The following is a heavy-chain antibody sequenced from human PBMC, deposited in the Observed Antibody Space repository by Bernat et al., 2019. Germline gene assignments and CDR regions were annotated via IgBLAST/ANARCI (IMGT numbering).Heavy chain of an antibody. V-gene: IGHV1-2*04. J-gene: IGHJ4*02. CDR3: ASMTYYYDSSGYSPYFDY. Sequence: QVQLVQSGAEVKKPGASVKVSCKASGYTFTGYYMHWVRQAPGQGLEWMGWINPNSGGTNYAQKFQGWVTMTRDTSISTAYMELSRLRSDDTAVYYCASMTYYYDSSGYSPYFDYWGQGTLVTISS. CDR1: GYTFTGYY. D-gene: IGHD3-22*01. CDR2: INPNSGGT.